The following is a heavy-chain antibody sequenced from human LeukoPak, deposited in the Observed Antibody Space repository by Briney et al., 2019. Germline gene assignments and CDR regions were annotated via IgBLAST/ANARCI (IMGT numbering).Heavy chain of an antibody. Sequence: SETLSLTCAVYGESFSGYSWSWFRQPPGKGLEWIGEVIHGGSSNYNPSLKSRVTISIHKSKNQFSLNLTSVTAADTAFYYCARRTGWYWGYYFDYWGQGTLVTVSS. CDR3: ARRTGWYWGYYFDY. CDR1: GESFSGYS. D-gene: IGHD6-19*01. J-gene: IGHJ4*02. CDR2: VIHGGSS. V-gene: IGHV4-34*12.